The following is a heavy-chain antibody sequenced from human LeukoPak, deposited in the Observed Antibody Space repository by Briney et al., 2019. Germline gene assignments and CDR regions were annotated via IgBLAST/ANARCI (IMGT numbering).Heavy chain of an antibody. J-gene: IGHJ3*02. D-gene: IGHD3-22*01. V-gene: IGHV4-59*01. CDR2: IYYSGST. CDR3: ARNILPYSSGYGDAFDI. Sequence: PSETLSLTCTVSGGSISSYYWSWIRQPPGKGLGWIGYIYYSGSTNYNPSLKSRVTISVDTSKNQFSLKLSSVTAADTAVYYCARNILPYSSGYGDAFDIWGQGTMVTVSS. CDR1: GGSISSYY.